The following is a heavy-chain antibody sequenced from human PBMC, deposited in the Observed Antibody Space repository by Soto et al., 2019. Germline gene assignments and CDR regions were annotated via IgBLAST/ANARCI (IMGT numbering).Heavy chain of an antibody. V-gene: IGHV3-23*01. CDR1: GFTFSSYA. CDR3: AKEYDSSGYLGFDP. D-gene: IGHD3-22*01. CDR2: ISGSGGST. Sequence: GGSLRLSCAASGFTFSSYAMSWVRKAPGKGLGWVSAISGSGGSTYYADSVKGRFTISRDNSKNTLYLQMNSLRAEDTAVYYCAKEYDSSGYLGFDPWGQGTLVTVSS. J-gene: IGHJ5*02.